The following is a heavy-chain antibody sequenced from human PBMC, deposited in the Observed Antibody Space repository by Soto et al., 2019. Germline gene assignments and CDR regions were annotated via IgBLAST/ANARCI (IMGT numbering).Heavy chain of an antibody. J-gene: IGHJ4*02. CDR2: INHSGST. CDR3: ARGRRYDFWSGYPIDY. CDR1: GGSFSGYY. Sequence: SETLSLTCAVYGGSFSGYYWSWIRQPPGKGLEWIGEINHSGSTNYNPSLKSRVTISVDTSKNQFSLKLSSVTAADTAVYYCARGRRYDFWSGYPIDYWGQGTLVTVSS. V-gene: IGHV4-34*01. D-gene: IGHD3-3*01.